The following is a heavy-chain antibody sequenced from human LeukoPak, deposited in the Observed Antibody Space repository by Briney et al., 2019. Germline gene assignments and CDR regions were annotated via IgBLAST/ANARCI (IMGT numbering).Heavy chain of an antibody. CDR3: AKGYSGYSNGQFDP. Sequence: PGGSLRLSCAASGFTFSSYAMHWVRQAPGKGLEWVAFIRLDGSNKYYADSVKGRFTISRDNSKNTLFLQMNSLRPEDTAVYYCAKGYSGYSNGQFDPWGQGTLVTVSS. CDR2: IRLDGSNK. V-gene: IGHV3-30*02. J-gene: IGHJ5*02. D-gene: IGHD6-25*01. CDR1: GFTFSSYA.